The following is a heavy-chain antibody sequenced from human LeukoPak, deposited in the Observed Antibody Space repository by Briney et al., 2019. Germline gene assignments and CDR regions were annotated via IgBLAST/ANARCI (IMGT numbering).Heavy chain of an antibody. J-gene: IGHJ4*02. CDR2: IHHNGDIT. CDR3: ARDMSGTYSFDY. D-gene: IGHD1-26*01. Sequence: GGSLRLSCSASGFTLFWHVMHWVRQAPGKPLEYVTFIHHNGDITSYADSVRGRFTVSRDNSKNTLFLDLTSLRADDTAVYYCARDMSGTYSFDYWGQGTLVTVSS. V-gene: IGHV3-64D*06. CDR1: GFTLFWHV.